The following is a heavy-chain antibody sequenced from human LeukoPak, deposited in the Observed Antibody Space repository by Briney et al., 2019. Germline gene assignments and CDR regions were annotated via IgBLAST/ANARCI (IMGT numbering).Heavy chain of an antibody. CDR1: GGSISSYY. V-gene: IGHV4-59*01. D-gene: IGHD5-24*01. CDR2: IYYSGST. J-gene: IGHJ4*02. CDR3: ARGRRDGYNTLDH. Sequence: SETLSLTCTVSGGSISSYYWSWIRQPPGKGLEWIGYIYYSGSTNYNPSLKSRVTISVDTSKNQFSLKLSSVTAADTAVYYCARGRRDGYNTLDHWGQGTLVTVSS.